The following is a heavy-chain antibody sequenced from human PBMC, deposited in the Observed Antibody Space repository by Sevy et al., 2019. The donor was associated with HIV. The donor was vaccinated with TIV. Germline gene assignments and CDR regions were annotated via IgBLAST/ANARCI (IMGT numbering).Heavy chain of an antibody. CDR2: KNEDGGQI. CDR3: VKAIYKDDSA. J-gene: IGHJ4*02. V-gene: IGHV3-7*03. Sequence: GGSLRLSCAAPGLFFSAYWMTWVRQVPGKGLEWVANKNEDGGQINDVHSVRGRFTISIDNTKNSLYLQMNSLRVEDSATYYCVKAIYKDDSAWGQGTLVTVSS. CDR1: GLFFSAYW. D-gene: IGHD1-1*01.